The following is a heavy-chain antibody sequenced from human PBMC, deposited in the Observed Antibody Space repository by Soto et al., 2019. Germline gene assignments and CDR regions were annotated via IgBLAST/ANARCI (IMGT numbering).Heavy chain of an antibody. J-gene: IGHJ5*02. CDR3: ARGTTTVIPFDP. CDR2: INHSGST. Sequence: PSETLSLTCAVYGGSFSGYYWSWIRQPPGKGLEWIGEINHSGSTNYNPSLKSRVTISVDTSKNQFSLKLSSVTAADTAVYYCARGTTTVIPFDPWGQGTLVTVSS. V-gene: IGHV4-34*01. CDR1: GGSFSGYY. D-gene: IGHD4-17*01.